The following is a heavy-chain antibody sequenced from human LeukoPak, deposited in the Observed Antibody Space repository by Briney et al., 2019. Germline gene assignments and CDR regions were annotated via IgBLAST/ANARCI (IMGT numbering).Heavy chain of an antibody. J-gene: IGHJ4*02. Sequence: PGGSLRLSCAASGFTFSSHWLHWVRQAPGKGLVWVSRINPDGRSTTYAASMKGRFTISRDNAKNTLYLQMNSLRAEATAVYFCARGVEAATGPPAYWGQGTWSPSPQ. V-gene: IGHV3-74*01. CDR1: GFTFSSHW. D-gene: IGHD6-25*01. CDR2: INPDGRST. CDR3: ARGVEAATGPPAY.